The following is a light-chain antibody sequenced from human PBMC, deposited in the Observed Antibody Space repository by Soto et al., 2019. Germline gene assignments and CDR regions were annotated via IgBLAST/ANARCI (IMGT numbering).Light chain of an antibody. V-gene: IGKV1-39*01. Sequence: DIQMTQSPSSLSASVGDRVTITCRASQSISSYLNWYQQKPGKAPKLLTHAASSLQSGVPSRSSGSGSGTYFTFTIRSLQPEDFETYYCQQSYSTPWTFGQGTKVEIK. J-gene: IGKJ1*01. CDR1: QSISSY. CDR3: QQSYSTPWT. CDR2: AAS.